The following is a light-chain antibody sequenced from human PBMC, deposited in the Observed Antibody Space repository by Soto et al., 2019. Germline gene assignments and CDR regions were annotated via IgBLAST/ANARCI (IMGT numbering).Light chain of an antibody. Sequence: DIRMTQSPSTLSASVGDRVTITCRASQSVSSWLAWYQQKPGKAPRLLIYKASSLGGGVPSRFSGSGSGTEFTLTISSLQPDDFATYYCQQYNSYSWTFGQGTKVDI. V-gene: IGKV1-5*03. CDR2: KAS. CDR3: QQYNSYSWT. CDR1: QSVSSW. J-gene: IGKJ1*01.